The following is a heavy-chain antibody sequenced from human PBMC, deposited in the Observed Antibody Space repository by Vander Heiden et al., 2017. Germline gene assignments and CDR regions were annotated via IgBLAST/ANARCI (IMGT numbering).Heavy chain of an antibody. CDR1: GGSISSSSYY. CDR3: ARLVTTVTTYWFDP. D-gene: IGHD4-4*01. CDR2: IYYSGST. V-gene: IGHV4-39*01. J-gene: IGHJ5*02. Sequence: QLQLQESGPGLVKPSETLSLTCTVSGGSISSSSYYWGWIRQPPGKGLEWIGSIYYSGSTYYNPSLKSRVTISVDTSKNQFSLKLSSVTAADTAVYYCARLVTTVTTYWFDPWGQGTLVTVSS.